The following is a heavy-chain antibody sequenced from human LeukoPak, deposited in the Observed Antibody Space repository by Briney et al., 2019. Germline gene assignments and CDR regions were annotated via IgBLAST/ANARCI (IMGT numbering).Heavy chain of an antibody. V-gene: IGHV1-18*01. J-gene: IGHJ4*02. Sequence: ASVKVSCKASGYTFTSYGISWVRQAPGQGLEWMGWISAYNGNTNYAQKLQGRVTMTTDTSTSTAYMELRSLRSDDTAVYYCARDGSELRYFDRYFDYWGQGTLVTVSP. CDR1: GYTFTSYG. CDR2: ISAYNGNT. D-gene: IGHD3-9*01. CDR3: ARDGSELRYFDRYFDY.